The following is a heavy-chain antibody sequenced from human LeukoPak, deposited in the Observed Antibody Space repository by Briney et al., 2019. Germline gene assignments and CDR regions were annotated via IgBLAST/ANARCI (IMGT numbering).Heavy chain of an antibody. CDR3: AREGYGSGNYYYYYMDV. CDR2: IYTSGST. Sequence: SETLSLTCTVSGGSISIYYWSWIRQPAGKGLEWIGHIYTSGSTNYNPSLKSRVTISVDTSKNQFSLKLSSVTAADTAVYYCAREGYGSGNYYYYYMDVWGKGTTVTVSS. D-gene: IGHD3-10*01. CDR1: GGSISIYY. J-gene: IGHJ6*03. V-gene: IGHV4-4*07.